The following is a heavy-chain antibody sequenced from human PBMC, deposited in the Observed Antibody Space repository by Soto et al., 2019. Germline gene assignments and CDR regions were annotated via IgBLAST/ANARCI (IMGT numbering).Heavy chain of an antibody. CDR3: ASVIGGDSESYFDF. V-gene: IGHV4-31*03. J-gene: IGHJ4*02. CDR1: GVSISTGGYY. Sequence: SETLSLTCTVSGVSISTGGYYWSWIRQHPGKGLEWIGNIYYSGRTYYNPSLKSRVILSVDTSKNHFSLNLRSLTAADSAMYYCASVIGGDSESYFDFWGQGALVTLSS. D-gene: IGHD2-21*02. CDR2: IYYSGRT.